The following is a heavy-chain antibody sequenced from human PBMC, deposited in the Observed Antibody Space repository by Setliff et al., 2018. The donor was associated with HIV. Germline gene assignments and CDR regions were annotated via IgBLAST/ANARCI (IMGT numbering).Heavy chain of an antibody. Sequence: ASVKVSCKVSGYTLTELSMHWVRQAPGKGLEWMGGFDPEDGETIYAQKFQGRVTMTEDTSTDTAYMELSSLRSEDTAVYYYALFGSGSYAGGPERVFGYWGQGTLVTVSS. CDR3: ALFGSGSYAGGPERVFGY. D-gene: IGHD1-26*01. J-gene: IGHJ4*02. CDR2: FDPEDGET. CDR1: GYTLTELS. V-gene: IGHV1-24*01.